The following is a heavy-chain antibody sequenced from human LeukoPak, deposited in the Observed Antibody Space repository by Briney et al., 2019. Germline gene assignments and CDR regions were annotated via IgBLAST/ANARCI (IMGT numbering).Heavy chain of an antibody. CDR3: ARRYCSDPLCYFCVY. CDR1: GYMFIDYY. Sequence: ASVKVSRKASGYMFIDYYMHWVRQAPGQGLEWMGWINPNSGGTDYVQKFQGRVTMTRDKSISTAYMGLNRLTSDDRAVYYCARRYCSDPLCYFCVYWGQGTQVTVSS. J-gene: IGHJ4*02. V-gene: IGHV1-2*02. D-gene: IGHD2-8*01. CDR2: INPNSGGT.